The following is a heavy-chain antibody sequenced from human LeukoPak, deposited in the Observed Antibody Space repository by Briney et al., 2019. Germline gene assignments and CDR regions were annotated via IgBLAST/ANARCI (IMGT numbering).Heavy chain of an antibody. CDR3: AKDIGSSGWYYFDY. J-gene: IGHJ4*02. CDR2: ISWNSGSI. CDR1: GFTFDDYA. V-gene: IGHV3-9*01. D-gene: IGHD6-19*01. Sequence: GGSLRLPCAASGFTFDDYAMHWVRQAPGKGLEWVSGISWNSGSIGYADSVKGRFTISRDNAKNSLYLQMNSLRAEDTALYYCAKDIGSSGWYYFDYWGQGTLVTVSS.